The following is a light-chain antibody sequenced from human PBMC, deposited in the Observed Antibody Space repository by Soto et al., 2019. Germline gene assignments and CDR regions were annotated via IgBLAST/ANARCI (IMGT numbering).Light chain of an antibody. CDR3: QHRHSYPIT. CDR1: QDISNY. J-gene: IGKJ5*01. Sequence: QLNQSPSFLSATVGDRVTIPYRASQDISNYLAWYQQKPGKAPNLLIHTASTLHSGVPSRFSGSGSGTEFTLTISSLQPEDSATYYCQHRHSYPITFAQGTRLEIK. V-gene: IGKV1-9*01. CDR2: TAS.